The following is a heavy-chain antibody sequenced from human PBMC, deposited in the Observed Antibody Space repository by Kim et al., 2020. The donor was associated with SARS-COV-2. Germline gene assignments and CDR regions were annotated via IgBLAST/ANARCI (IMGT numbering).Heavy chain of an antibody. CDR1: GGSISSSSYY. J-gene: IGHJ3*02. Sequence: SETLSLTCTVSGGSISSSSYYWGWIRQPPGKGLEWIGSIYYSGSTYYNPSLKSRVTISVDTSKNQFSLKLSSVTAADTAVYYCAREYSSGWYALDAFDIWGQGTMVTVSS. CDR3: AREYSSGWYALDAFDI. CDR2: IYYSGST. D-gene: IGHD6-19*01. V-gene: IGHV4-39*02.